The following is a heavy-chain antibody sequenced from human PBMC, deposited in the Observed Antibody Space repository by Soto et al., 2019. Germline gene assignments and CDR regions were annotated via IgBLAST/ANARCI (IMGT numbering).Heavy chain of an antibody. D-gene: IGHD2-2*01. Sequence: GESLKISCAASGFTFSSYSMNWVRQAPGKGLEWVSYISSSSSTIYYADSVKGRFTISRDNAKNSLYLQMNSLRDEDTAVYYCARRSVVVPAARAFDSWGQGTLVTVSS. J-gene: IGHJ4*02. CDR1: GFTFSSYS. CDR3: ARRSVVVPAARAFDS. CDR2: ISSSSSTI. V-gene: IGHV3-48*02.